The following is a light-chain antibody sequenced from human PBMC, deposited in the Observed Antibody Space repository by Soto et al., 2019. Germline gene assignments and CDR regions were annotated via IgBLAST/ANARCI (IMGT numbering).Light chain of an antibody. CDR3: QQHTSYPRST. CDR1: PSVSSN. Sequence: VMTQPPANLSVSPGERATLSCRARPSVSSNLAWYQQKAGQAPRLLIYGASTRATGIPDRFSGSGSGREFTLTISSLQPEDFATYHCQQHTSYPRSTFGQGTRLEIK. J-gene: IGKJ5*01. CDR2: GAS. V-gene: IGKV3-15*01.